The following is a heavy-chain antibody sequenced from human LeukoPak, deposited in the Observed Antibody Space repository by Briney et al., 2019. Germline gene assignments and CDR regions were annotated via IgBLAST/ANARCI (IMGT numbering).Heavy chain of an antibody. V-gene: IGHV1-46*01. CDR1: GYGFTRYY. J-gene: IGHJ4*02. Sequence: ASVKVSCKASGYGFTRYYMHWVRQAPGQGLEWMGIINPSGGSTSNAQKFQGRVTMTGDMSTSTVYMELSSLRSEDTAVYYCARALAAAAGRRAGMMGDWGQGTLVTVSS. CDR3: ARALAAAAGRRAGMMGD. D-gene: IGHD6-13*01. CDR2: INPSGGST.